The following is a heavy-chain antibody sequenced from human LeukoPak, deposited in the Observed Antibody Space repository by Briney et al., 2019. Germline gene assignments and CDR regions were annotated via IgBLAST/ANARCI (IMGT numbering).Heavy chain of an antibody. CDR2: IKQDGSKK. CDR1: GFTFSSYW. V-gene: IGHV3-7*01. J-gene: IGHJ4*02. Sequence: GGSLRLSCAASGFTFSSYWMSWVRQPPGKGLGWLANIKQDGSKKYYLDSAKGRFTISRDNARNSLYLQVNSLRAEDTAVYYCARGGTSGYSSTRHFWGGNYYFDYWGQGSLVTVSS. D-gene: IGHD2-2*01. CDR3: ARGGTSGYSSTRHFWGGNYYFDY.